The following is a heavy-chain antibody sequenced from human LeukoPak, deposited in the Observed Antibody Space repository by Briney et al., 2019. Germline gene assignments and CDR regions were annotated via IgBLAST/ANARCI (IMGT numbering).Heavy chain of an antibody. CDR3: ARGIQLWFFDY. J-gene: IGHJ4*02. V-gene: IGHV4-30-2*01. CDR1: GGSISSGGYS. D-gene: IGHD5-18*01. Sequence: SETLSLTCAVSGGSISSGGYSWSWIRQPPGKGLEWIGYICHSGSTYYNPSLKSRVTISVDRSKNQFSLKLSSVTAADTAVYYCARGIQLWFFDYWGQGTLVTVSS. CDR2: ICHSGST.